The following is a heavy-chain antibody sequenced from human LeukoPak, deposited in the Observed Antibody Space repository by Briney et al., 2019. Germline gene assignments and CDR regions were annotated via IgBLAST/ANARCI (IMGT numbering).Heavy chain of an antibody. Sequence: PGGSLRLSCAASGFTFSNYAMSWVRQAPGKGLEWVSGISGSGDSTYYADSVKGGFTISRDNSKNTLYLPINSLRAEDTAVYYCGKDQNVAAAGFPYDYWGQGTLVTVSS. CDR3: GKDQNVAAAGFPYDY. CDR1: GFTFSNYA. V-gene: IGHV3-23*01. CDR2: ISGSGDST. D-gene: IGHD6-13*01. J-gene: IGHJ4*02.